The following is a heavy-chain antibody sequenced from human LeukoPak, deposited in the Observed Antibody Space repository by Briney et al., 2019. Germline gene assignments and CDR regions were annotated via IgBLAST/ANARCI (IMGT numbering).Heavy chain of an antibody. D-gene: IGHD4-11*01. J-gene: IGHJ4*02. CDR2: IKPNSGGT. Sequence: GASVTVSCKASGYTFTGYYMHWVRPARGQGLDWMGWIKPNSGGTNYAQKVQGRVTMTRDTSISTAYMELSRLRSDDTAVYYCARVGYSDYPPFDYWGQGTLVTVSS. CDR1: GYTFTGYY. CDR3: ARVGYSDYPPFDY. V-gene: IGHV1-2*02.